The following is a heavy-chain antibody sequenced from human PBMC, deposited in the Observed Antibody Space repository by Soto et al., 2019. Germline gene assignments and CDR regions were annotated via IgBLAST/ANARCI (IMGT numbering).Heavy chain of an antibody. CDR1: GFTFSSYS. Sequence: GGSLRLSCAASGFTFSSYSMNWVRQAPGKGLEWVSSICSSSSYIYYADSVKGRFTISRDNAKNSLYLQMNSLRAEDTAVYYCARGLLGYCSSTSCYEAWDYWGQGTLVTVSS. CDR2: ICSSSSYI. D-gene: IGHD2-2*01. V-gene: IGHV3-21*01. CDR3: ARGLLGYCSSTSCYEAWDY. J-gene: IGHJ4*02.